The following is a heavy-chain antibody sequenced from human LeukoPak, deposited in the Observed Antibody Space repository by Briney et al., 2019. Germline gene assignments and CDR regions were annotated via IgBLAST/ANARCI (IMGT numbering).Heavy chain of an antibody. D-gene: IGHD5-24*01. CDR2: INHSGST. J-gene: IGHJ4*02. CDR3: ARRGRRDGYNERGFFDY. V-gene: IGHV4-34*01. CDR1: GGSFSGYY. Sequence: PSETPSLTCAVYGGSFSGYYWSWIRQPPGKGLEWIGEINHSGSTNYNPSLKSRVTISVDTSKNQFSLKLSSVTAADTAVYYYARRGRRDGYNERGFFDYWGQGTLVTVSS.